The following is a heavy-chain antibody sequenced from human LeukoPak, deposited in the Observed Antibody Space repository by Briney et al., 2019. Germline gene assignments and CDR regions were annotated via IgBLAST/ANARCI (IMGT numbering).Heavy chain of an antibody. D-gene: IGHD3-3*01. V-gene: IGHV4-59*08. CDR2: IYYSGST. CDR3: ARFLGPVPDAFDI. J-gene: IGHJ3*02. Sequence: SETLSLTCTVSGGSISSYYWSWIRQPPGKGLEWIGYIYYSGSTNYNPSLKSRVTISVDTSKNQFSLKLSSVTAADTAVYYCARFLGPVPDAFDIWGQGTMVTVSS. CDR1: GGSISSYY.